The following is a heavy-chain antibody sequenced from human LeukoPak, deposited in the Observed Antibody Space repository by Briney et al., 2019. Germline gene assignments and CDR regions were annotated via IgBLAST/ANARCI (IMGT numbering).Heavy chain of an antibody. CDR1: GFTFSSYA. V-gene: IGHV3-23*01. CDR3: AKDLFDFAALGIVVVPAAHADAFDI. J-gene: IGHJ3*02. CDR2: ISGSGGST. D-gene: IGHD2-2*01. Sequence: GGSLRLSCAASGFTFSSYAMSWVRQAPGKGLEWVSAISGSGGSTYYADSVKGRFTISRDNSKNTLYLKMNSLRAEDTAVYYCAKDLFDFAALGIVVVPAAHADAFDIWGQGTMVTVSS.